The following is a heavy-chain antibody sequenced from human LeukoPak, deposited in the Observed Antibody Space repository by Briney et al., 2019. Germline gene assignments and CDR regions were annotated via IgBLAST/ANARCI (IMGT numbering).Heavy chain of an antibody. J-gene: IGHJ4*02. D-gene: IGHD6-6*01. V-gene: IGHV1-2*02. CDR1: GYTFTGYY. Sequence: ASVKVSCKASGYTFTGYYMHWVRQAPGQGLEWMGWINPNSGGTNYAQKFQGRVTMTRDTSISTAYMELSRLRSDDTAVYYCATRGGSSSYSIDYWGQGTLVTVSS. CDR3: ATRGGSSSYSIDY. CDR2: INPNSGGT.